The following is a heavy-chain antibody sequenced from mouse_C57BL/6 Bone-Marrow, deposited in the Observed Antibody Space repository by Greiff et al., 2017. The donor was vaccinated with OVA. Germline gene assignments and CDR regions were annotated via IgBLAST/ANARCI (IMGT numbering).Heavy chain of an antibody. V-gene: IGHV1-81*01. CDR2: IYPRSGNT. CDR1: GYTFTSYG. J-gene: IGHJ3*01. CDR3: ARENGYY. D-gene: IGHD2-2*01. Sequence: QVQLKESGAELARPGASVKLSCKASGYTFTSYGISWVKQRTGQGLEWIGEIYPRSGNTYYNEKFKGKATLTADKSSSTAYMELRSLTSEDSAVYFCARENGYYWGQGTLVTVSA.